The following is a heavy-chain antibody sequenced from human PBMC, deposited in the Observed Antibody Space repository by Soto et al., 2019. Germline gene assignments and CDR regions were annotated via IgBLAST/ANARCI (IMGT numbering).Heavy chain of an antibody. D-gene: IGHD3-22*01. V-gene: IGHV1-46*01. CDR1: GYTFTSYY. CDR3: AREETYYYDSSGYRTYYFDY. CDR2: INPSGGST. J-gene: IGHJ4*02. Sequence: ASVKVSCKASGYTFTSYYMHWVRQAPGQGLEWMGIINPSGGSTSYAQKFQGRVTMTRDTSTSTVYMELSSLRSEDTAVYYCAREETYYYDSSGYRTYYFDYWGQGTLVTVSS.